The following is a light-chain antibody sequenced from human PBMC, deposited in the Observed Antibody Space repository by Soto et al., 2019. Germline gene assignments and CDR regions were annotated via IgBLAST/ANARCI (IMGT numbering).Light chain of an antibody. V-gene: IGLV2-14*01. Sequence: QSALTQPASLSGSPGQSITISCTGTSSDIGAYDYVSWFQQHPGKAPKLMISEVNNRPSGVSNRFSGSKSGNTAYLTISGLQVEDEAEYFCFSFTIDSRYVFGTGTKLTVL. CDR1: SSDIGAYDY. CDR3: FSFTIDSRYV. J-gene: IGLJ1*01. CDR2: EVN.